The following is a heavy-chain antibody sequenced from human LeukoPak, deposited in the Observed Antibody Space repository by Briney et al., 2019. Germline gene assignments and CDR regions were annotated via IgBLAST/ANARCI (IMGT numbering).Heavy chain of an antibody. Sequence: GGSLRLSCVASGFTFNTYGIHWVRQAPGTGLEWVASIKQDGSEKSYVDSVKGRFTISRDNAKNSLYPQMNSLRAEDTAVYYCARGGYQLLWYWGQGTLVTVSS. CDR1: GFTFNTYG. V-gene: IGHV3-7*04. D-gene: IGHD2-2*01. J-gene: IGHJ4*02. CDR2: IKQDGSEK. CDR3: ARGGYQLLWY.